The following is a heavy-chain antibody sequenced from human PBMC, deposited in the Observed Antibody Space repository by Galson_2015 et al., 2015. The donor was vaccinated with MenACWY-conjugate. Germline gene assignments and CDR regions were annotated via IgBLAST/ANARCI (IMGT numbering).Heavy chain of an antibody. CDR1: GFSFNAYS. CDR3: ARGSKTYPVYCGGDCYH. J-gene: IGHJ5*02. Sequence: SLRLSCAASGFSFNAYSMNWVRQAPGKGLEWVSWIGTKDTEMQYMDSVKGRFSISRDNAKNSLYLEMNSLRDEDTAVYYCARGSKTYPVYCGGDCYHWGRGTLVTVSS. D-gene: IGHD2-21*02. V-gene: IGHV3-48*02. CDR2: IGTKDTEM.